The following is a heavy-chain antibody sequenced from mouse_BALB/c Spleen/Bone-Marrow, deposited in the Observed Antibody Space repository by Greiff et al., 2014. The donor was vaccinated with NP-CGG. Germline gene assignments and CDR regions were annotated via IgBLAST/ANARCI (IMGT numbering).Heavy chain of an antibody. CDR1: GYTFTSYW. J-gene: IGHJ4*01. CDR3: TRQYGNYYAMDY. CDR2: IYPSDSYT. D-gene: IGHD2-10*02. V-gene: IGHV1-69*02. Sequence: QVQLQQPGAELVRPGASVKVSCKAPGYTFTSYWINWVKQRPGQGLEWIGNIYPSDSYTNYNQNFKDKATLTVDKSSSTAYMQLSSPTSEDSAVYYCTRQYGNYYAMDYWGQGTSVTVSS.